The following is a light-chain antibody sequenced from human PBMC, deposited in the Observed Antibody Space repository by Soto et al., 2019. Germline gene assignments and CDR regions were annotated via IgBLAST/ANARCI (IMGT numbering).Light chain of an antibody. CDR1: QSVGSN. V-gene: IGKV3-11*01. CDR3: QQRSNWPGT. Sequence: IMMTQSPGTLSVSPGEGATLSCRASQSVGSNLAWYQQKPGQSPGLLIYGASNRATGIPARFSGSGSGTDFTLTISSLEPEDFAVYYCQQRSNWPGTFGQGTRLEI. CDR2: GAS. J-gene: IGKJ5*01.